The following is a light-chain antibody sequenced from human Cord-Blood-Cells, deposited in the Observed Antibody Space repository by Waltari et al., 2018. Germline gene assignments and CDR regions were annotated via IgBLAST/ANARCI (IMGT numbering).Light chain of an antibody. CDR3: CSYAGSSTLV. CDR1: SSDVGSYNL. J-gene: IGLJ2*01. V-gene: IGLV2-23*01. CDR2: EGS. Sequence: QSALTQPASVSGSPGQSINISCTGTSSDVGSYNLVSWYQQHPGKAPKLMIYEGSKRPSGVSNRFSGSKSGNTASLTISGLQAEDEAAYYCCSYAGSSTLVFGGGTKLTVL.